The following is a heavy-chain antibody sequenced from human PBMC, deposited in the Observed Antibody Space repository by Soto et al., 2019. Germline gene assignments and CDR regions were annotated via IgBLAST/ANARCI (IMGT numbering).Heavy chain of an antibody. CDR3: ERRRRAIVVPANKESYFEY. Sequence: QLQLQESGPGLVKPSETLSLTFTVSGGSISSSSYYCGWIRQPPGKGLEWIGRIYYSGSTYYNPSLKSRVTISVDKSKNQFYLKLSSVTAAEPAVYYCERRRRAIVVPANKESYFEYWGQGTLVTVSS. J-gene: IGHJ4*02. D-gene: IGHD2-2*01. CDR2: IYYSGST. CDR1: GGSISSSSYY. V-gene: IGHV4-39*01.